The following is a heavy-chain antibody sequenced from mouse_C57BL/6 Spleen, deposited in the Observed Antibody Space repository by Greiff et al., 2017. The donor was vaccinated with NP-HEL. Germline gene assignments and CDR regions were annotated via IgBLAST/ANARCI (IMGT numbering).Heavy chain of an antibody. CDR3: ARSGPYYFDY. J-gene: IGHJ2*01. V-gene: IGHV1-64*01. D-gene: IGHD3-2*02. Sequence: VQLQQSGAELVKPGASVKLSCKASGYTFTSYWMHWVKQRPGQGLEWIGMIHPNSGSTNYNEKFKSKATLTVDKSSSTAYMQLSSLTSEDSAVYYCARSGPYYFDYWGQGTTLTVSS. CDR1: GYTFTSYW. CDR2: IHPNSGST.